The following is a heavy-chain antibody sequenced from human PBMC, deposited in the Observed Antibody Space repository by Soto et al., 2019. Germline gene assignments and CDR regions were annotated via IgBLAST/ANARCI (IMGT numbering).Heavy chain of an antibody. J-gene: IGHJ4*02. CDR3: ARGQEGVVATH. CDR1: GGSLSGYY. D-gene: IGHD5-12*01. Sequence: QVQLQQWGAGLLKPSETLSLNCAVTGGSLSGYYWSWIRQPPGKGLEWIGEVKDGGHANYSPSLRGRVNLSSDTSNNQFLLRLYSVTAADTGVYYCARGQEGVVATHWDQGSLVTVSS. V-gene: IGHV4-34*01. CDR2: VKDGGHA.